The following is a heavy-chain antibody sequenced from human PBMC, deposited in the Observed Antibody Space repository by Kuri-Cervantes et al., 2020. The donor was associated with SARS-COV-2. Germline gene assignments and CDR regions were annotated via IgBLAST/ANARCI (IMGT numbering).Heavy chain of an antibody. CDR2: FDPEDGET. D-gene: IGHD2-2*01. Sequence: ASVKVSCKVSGYTLTELSMHWVRQAPGKGLGWMGGFDPEDGETIYAQKFQGRVTMTEDTSTDTAYMELSSLRSEDTAVYYCATSGSPVPDLNWFDPWGQGTLVTVSS. V-gene: IGHV1-24*01. CDR1: GYTLTELS. J-gene: IGHJ5*02. CDR3: ATSGSPVPDLNWFDP.